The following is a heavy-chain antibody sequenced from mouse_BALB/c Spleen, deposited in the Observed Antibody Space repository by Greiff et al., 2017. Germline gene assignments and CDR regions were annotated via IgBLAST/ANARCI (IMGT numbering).Heavy chain of an antibody. D-gene: IGHD1-1*01. Sequence: EVKLVESGGGLVQPGGSRKLSCAASGFTFSSFGMHWVRQAPEKGLEWVAYISSGSSTIYYADTVKGRFTISRDNPKNTLFLQMTSLRSEDTAMYYCARSGYGSSVDYWGQGTTLTVSS. CDR1: GFTFSSFG. CDR2: ISSGSSTI. V-gene: IGHV5-17*02. CDR3: ARSGYGSSVDY. J-gene: IGHJ2*01.